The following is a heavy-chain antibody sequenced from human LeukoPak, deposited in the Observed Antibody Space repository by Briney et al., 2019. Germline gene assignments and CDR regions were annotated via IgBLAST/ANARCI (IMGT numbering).Heavy chain of an antibody. CDR2: IKQDGTEK. V-gene: IGHV3-7*04. J-gene: IGHJ4*02. Sequence: PGGSLRLSCAASGFTFSSYWMSWVRQAPGEGLEWVANIKQDGTEKYYTDSVKGRFSISRDNAKNSLYLQMNALRAEDTAVYYCARDVRPDYWGQGTLVTVST. CDR1: GFTFSSYW. D-gene: IGHD6-6*01. CDR3: ARDVRPDY.